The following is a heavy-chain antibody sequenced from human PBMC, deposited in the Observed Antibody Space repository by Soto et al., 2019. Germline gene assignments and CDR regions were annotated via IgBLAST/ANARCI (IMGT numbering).Heavy chain of an antibody. Sequence: PSETLSLTCTVSGGSISSYYWSWIRQPPGKGLEWIGYIYYSGSTNYNPSLKSRVTISVDTSKNQFSLKLSSVTAADTAVYYCARRGAATGQYYYYYMDVWGKGTTVTVSS. CDR3: ARRGAATGQYYYYYMDV. J-gene: IGHJ6*03. D-gene: IGHD6-13*01. CDR1: GGSISSYY. V-gene: IGHV4-59*08. CDR2: IYYSGST.